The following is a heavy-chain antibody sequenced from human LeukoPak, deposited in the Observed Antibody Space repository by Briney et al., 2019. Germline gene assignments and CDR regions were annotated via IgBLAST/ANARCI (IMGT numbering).Heavy chain of an antibody. CDR3: ATDSGSYSVGSPS. Sequence: ASVKVSCKASGYTFTSYYMHWVRQAPGQGLEWMGRINPNSGGTNYAQKFQGRVTMTRDTSISTAYMELSRLRSDDTAVYYCATDSGSYSVGSPSWGQGTLVTVSS. CDR2: INPNSGGT. CDR1: GYTFTSYY. D-gene: IGHD1-26*01. V-gene: IGHV1-2*06. J-gene: IGHJ4*02.